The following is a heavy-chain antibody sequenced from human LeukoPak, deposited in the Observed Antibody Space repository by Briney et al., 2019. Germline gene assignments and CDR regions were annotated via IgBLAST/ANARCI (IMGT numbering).Heavy chain of an antibody. V-gene: IGHV3-64*02. CDR3: ARGGYCSTTSCYEGSGDYYNGMDV. J-gene: IGHJ6*04. CDR1: GFTFSYFA. CDR2: VSSNGDKT. D-gene: IGHD2-2*01. Sequence: PGGSLRLSCAASGFTFSYFAMHWVRQAPGKGLEYISAVSSNGDKTYYADSVKGRFSISRDNSKNTLYLQMGSLRAEDMAVYYCARGGYCSTTSCYEGSGDYYNGMDVWGRGTTVTVSS.